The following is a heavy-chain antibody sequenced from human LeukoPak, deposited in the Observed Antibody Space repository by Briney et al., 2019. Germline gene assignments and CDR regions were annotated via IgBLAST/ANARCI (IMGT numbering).Heavy chain of an antibody. CDR2: IYYSGST. CDR1: GGSISSYY. CDR3: ARDGGSYHFDY. V-gene: IGHV4-59*12. D-gene: IGHD1-26*01. J-gene: IGHJ4*02. Sequence: SETLSLTCTVSGGSISSYYWSWIRQPPGKGLEWIGYIYYSGSTYYNPSLKRRVTISVDTSKNQFSLRLSSVTAADTAVYYCARDGGSYHFDYWGQGTLVTVSS.